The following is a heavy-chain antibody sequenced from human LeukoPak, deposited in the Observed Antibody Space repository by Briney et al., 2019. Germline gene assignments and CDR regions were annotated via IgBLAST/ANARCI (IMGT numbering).Heavy chain of an antibody. V-gene: IGHV4-38-2*01. D-gene: IGHD4-17*01. CDR3: ATLLSDYGAHYFDS. J-gene: IGHJ4*02. Sequence: SETLSLTCAVSDSSISSGYFWGWIRQPPGKGLEWIGTLYHSGSTYYNPSLKSRVAISLDTSRTQFSLKLSSVTAADTALYYCATLLSDYGAHYFDSWGQGVLVTVSS. CDR2: LYHSGST. CDR1: DSSISSGYF.